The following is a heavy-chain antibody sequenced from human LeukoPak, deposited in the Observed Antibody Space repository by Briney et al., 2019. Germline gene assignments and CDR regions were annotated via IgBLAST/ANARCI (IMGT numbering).Heavy chain of an antibody. CDR2: ISYDGSNK. J-gene: IGHJ4*02. CDR1: GFTFSSYG. CDR3: AKAESEYCSGGSCYSLFDY. D-gene: IGHD2-15*01. Sequence: GGSLRLSCAASGFTFSSYGMHWVRKAPGKGLEWVAVISYDGSNKYYADSVKGRFTISRDNSKNTLYLQMNSLRAEDTAVYYCAKAESEYCSGGSCYSLFDYWGQGTLVTVSS. V-gene: IGHV3-30*18.